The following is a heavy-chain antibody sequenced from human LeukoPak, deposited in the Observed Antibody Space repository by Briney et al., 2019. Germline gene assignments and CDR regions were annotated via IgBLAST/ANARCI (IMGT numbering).Heavy chain of an antibody. J-gene: IGHJ3*02. Sequence: TSETLSLTCSVSGGPISSYYWSWIRQPAGKGLEWIGRIYTSGSTNYNPSLKSRLTMSVDTSKKEISLKLNSVTAADTAVYYCARNPHYYDSSDGDAFDIWGQGTMVTVSS. CDR3: ARNPHYYDSSDGDAFDI. CDR1: GGPISSYY. V-gene: IGHV4-4*07. CDR2: IYTSGST. D-gene: IGHD3-22*01.